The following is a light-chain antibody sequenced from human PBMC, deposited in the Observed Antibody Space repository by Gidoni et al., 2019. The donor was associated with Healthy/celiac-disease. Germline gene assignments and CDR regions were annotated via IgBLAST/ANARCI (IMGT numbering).Light chain of an antibody. Sequence: DIQMTQSPSSLSASVGDRVTITCRASKSISSYLNWYQQKPGNAPKLLIYAASSLQSGVPSRFSGSGSGTDFTLTISSLQPEDFATYYCQQSYSTPPWTFGQGTKVEIK. J-gene: IGKJ1*01. V-gene: IGKV1-39*01. CDR3: QQSYSTPPWT. CDR1: KSISSY. CDR2: AAS.